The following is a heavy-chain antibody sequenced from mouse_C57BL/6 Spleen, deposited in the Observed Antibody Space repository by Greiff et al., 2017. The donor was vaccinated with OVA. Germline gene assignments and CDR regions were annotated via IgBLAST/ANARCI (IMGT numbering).Heavy chain of an antibody. CDR2: IRSKSNNYAT. Sequence: EVKLVESGGGLVQPKGSLKLSCAASGFSFNTYAMNWVRQAPGKGLEWVARIRSKSNNYATYYADSVKDRVTISRDDSESMLYLQMNNLKTEYTAMYYCVRNRASLWFAYWGQGTLVTVSA. CDR3: VRNRASLWFAY. CDR1: GFSFNTYA. V-gene: IGHV10-1*01. J-gene: IGHJ3*01.